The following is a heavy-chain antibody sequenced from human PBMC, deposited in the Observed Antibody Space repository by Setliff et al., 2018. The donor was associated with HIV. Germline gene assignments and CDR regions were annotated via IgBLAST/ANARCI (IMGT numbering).Heavy chain of an antibody. CDR3: ARDRGRYGDYRDFDY. J-gene: IGHJ4*02. CDR1: GFTFSSYW. V-gene: IGHV3-7*03. CDR2: IKQDGSEK. D-gene: IGHD4-17*01. Sequence: GSLRLSCAASGFTFSSYWMSWVRQAPGKGLEWVANIKQDGSEKYYAESVKGRFTISRDNAKNSLYLQMNSLRAEDTAVYYCARDRGRYGDYRDFDYWGQGALVTVSS.